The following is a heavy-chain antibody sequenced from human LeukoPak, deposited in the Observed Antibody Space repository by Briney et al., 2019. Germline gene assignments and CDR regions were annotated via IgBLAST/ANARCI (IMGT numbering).Heavy chain of an antibody. CDR1: GYTFTTYD. CDR2: ISAYNRNT. D-gene: IGHD2-2*01. J-gene: IGHJ4*02. V-gene: IGHV1-18*01. CDR3: ARGYCGSTSCFNFDY. Sequence: GASVKVSFKASGYTFTTYDINWVRQAPGQGLEWMGWISAYNRNTNYAQKLQGRVTMTTDTSTSTDYMELRSLRSDDTAVYYCARGYCGSTSCFNFDYWGQGTLVTVSS.